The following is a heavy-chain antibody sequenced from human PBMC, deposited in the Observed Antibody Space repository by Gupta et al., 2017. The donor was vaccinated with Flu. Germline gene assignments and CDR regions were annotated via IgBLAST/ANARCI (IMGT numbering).Heavy chain of an antibody. CDR1: LSTYT. Sequence: LSTYTMRWVRQAAGKGVEWVSAISGGSESTSYRDSVKGRFTISGENAGNTLFLQMTSLRAEDTATYYCGKQVLGQVVGGSWGQGTRVTVSS. J-gene: IGHJ5*02. CDR3: GKQVLGQVVGGS. CDR2: ISGGSEST. V-gene: IGHV3-23*01. D-gene: IGHD2-15*01.